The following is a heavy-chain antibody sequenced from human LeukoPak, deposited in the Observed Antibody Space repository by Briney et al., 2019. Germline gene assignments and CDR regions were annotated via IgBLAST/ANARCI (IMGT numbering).Heavy chain of an antibody. D-gene: IGHD1-26*01. CDR3: ARVGAWQLLGSIDY. CDR1: GYTFTGYY. Sequence: ASVKVSCKASGYTFTGYYMHWVRQAPGQGLEWLGWINPNSGGTNYAQKFQGRVTMTRDTSISTAYMELSRLRSDDTAVYYCARVGAWQLLGSIDYWGQGTLVTVSS. CDR2: INPNSGGT. J-gene: IGHJ4*02. V-gene: IGHV1-2*02.